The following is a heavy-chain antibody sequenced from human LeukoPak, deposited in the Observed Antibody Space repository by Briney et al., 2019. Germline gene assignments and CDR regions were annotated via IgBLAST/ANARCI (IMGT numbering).Heavy chain of an antibody. Sequence: GGSLRLSCVGSGFTFNNYVMSWVRQAPGKGLEWVLSIRDSGGDTYSADSVKGRFTISRDNSKNTLYLQMNSLRAEDTAVYYCAKDPRYSNYVRWFDPWGQGTLVTVSS. CDR3: AKDPRYSNYVRWFDP. J-gene: IGHJ5*02. CDR1: GFTFNNYV. D-gene: IGHD4-11*01. CDR2: IRDSGGDT. V-gene: IGHV3-23*01.